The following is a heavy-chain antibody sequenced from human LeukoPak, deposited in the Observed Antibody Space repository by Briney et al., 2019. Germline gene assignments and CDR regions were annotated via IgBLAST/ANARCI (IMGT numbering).Heavy chain of an antibody. D-gene: IGHD6-19*01. CDR1: GASVSRNW. CDR2: IHHSGGT. J-gene: IGHJ4*02. Sequence: PSETLSLTCTVSGASVSRNWWSWVRQPPGKGLEWIGEIHHSGGTNYNPSLKSRVTMSLDNSNNHFSLKLSSVTAADTAVYYCARGARAIAVAGLWGQGTLVTVSS. V-gene: IGHV4-4*02. CDR3: ARGARAIAVAGL.